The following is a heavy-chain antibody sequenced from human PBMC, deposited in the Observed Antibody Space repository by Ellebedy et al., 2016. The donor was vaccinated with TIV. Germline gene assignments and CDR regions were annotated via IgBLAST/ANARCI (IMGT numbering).Heavy chain of an antibody. CDR1: GASISSYY. J-gene: IGHJ3*02. CDR2: IYTSGSN. CDR3: ARSDRAAAATAGTFEI. D-gene: IGHD6-13*01. Sequence: MPSETLSLTCSVSGASISSYYWSWIRQPAGKGLEWIGRIYTSGSNIHNPSLHSRVTMSAETSKNQLSLKLSSLTAADTAVYDCARSDRAAAATAGTFEIWGQGTMATVSS. V-gene: IGHV4-4*07.